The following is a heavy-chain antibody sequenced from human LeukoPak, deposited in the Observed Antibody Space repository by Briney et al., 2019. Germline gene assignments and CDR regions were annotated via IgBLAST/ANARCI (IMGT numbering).Heavy chain of an antibody. D-gene: IGHD6-13*01. Sequence: GGSLRLSCAASGFTFSRHGMHWVRQAPGKGLDWVAFIRNDGSGQYYTDSVTGRFTISRDDSKNALNLQMNSLRPEDTAVYYCAKGPGIAAAADWGQGTLVTVSS. CDR3: AKGPGIAAAAD. J-gene: IGHJ4*02. V-gene: IGHV3-30*02. CDR1: GFTFSRHG. CDR2: IRNDGSGQ.